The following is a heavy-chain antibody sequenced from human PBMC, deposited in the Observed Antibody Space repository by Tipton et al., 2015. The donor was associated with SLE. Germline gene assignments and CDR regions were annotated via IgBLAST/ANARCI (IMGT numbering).Heavy chain of an antibody. CDR3: ARGAPITMAPDAFDI. CDR1: GGSISSSSYY. V-gene: IGHV4-39*07. J-gene: IGHJ3*02. D-gene: IGHD3-10*01. CDR2: IYYSGST. Sequence: TLSLTCTVSGGSISSSSYYWGWIRQPPGKGLEWIGSIYYSGSTYYNPSLKSRVTISVDTSKNQFSLKLSSVTAADTAVYYCARGAPITMAPDAFDIWGQGTMVTVSS.